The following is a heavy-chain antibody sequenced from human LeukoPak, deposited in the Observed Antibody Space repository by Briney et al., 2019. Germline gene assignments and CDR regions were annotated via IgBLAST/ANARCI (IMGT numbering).Heavy chain of an antibody. CDR1: GGSISSGGYS. Sequence: PSQTLSLTCAVSGGSISSGGYSWSWLRQPPGKGLEWIGYIYHSGSTNYNPSLKSRVTISVDTSKNQFSLKLSSVTAADTAVYYCAVQAPNHSSSWLRYFDYWGQGTLVTVSS. CDR3: AVQAPNHSSSWLRYFDY. V-gene: IGHV4-30-2*01. J-gene: IGHJ4*02. CDR2: IYHSGST. D-gene: IGHD6-13*01.